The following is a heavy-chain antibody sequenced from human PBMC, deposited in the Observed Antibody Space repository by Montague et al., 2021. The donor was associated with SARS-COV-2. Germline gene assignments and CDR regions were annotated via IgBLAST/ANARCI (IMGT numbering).Heavy chain of an antibody. CDR1: GFRFNVFT. D-gene: IGHD3-16*01. CDR2: ISTSGTNI. J-gene: IGHJ6*02. V-gene: IGHV3-48*04. Sequence: SLRLSCAASGFRFNVFTMSWVRQAPGKGLEWVSSISTSGTNIHYADPVKGRFTISRDNAKNSVYLQVSSLRVEDTAVYYCARPPVGGSSYHMDVWGQGTTVTVSS. CDR3: ARPPVGGSSYHMDV.